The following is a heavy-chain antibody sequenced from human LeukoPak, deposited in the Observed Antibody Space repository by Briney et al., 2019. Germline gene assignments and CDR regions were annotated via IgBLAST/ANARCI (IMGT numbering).Heavy chain of an antibody. CDR1: GFTFSSYG. CDR2: IRYDGSNK. D-gene: IGHD3-10*01. CDR3: AKEGSGSYYFDY. V-gene: IGHV3-30*02. Sequence: GGSLRLSCAASGFTFSSYGMHWVRQAPGKGLEWVAFIRYDGSNKYYADSVKGRFTISRDNSKNTLYLQMNSPRAEDTAVYYCAKEGSGSYYFDYWGQGTLVTVSS. J-gene: IGHJ4*02.